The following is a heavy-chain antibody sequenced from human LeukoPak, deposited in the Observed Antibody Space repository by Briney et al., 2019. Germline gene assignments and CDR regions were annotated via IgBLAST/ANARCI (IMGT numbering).Heavy chain of an antibody. D-gene: IGHD1-26*01. CDR2: IYYSGST. CDR3: ARLTFKLRPDY. Sequence: SETLSLTCTVSGGSISSYYWSWIRRPPGKGLEWIGYIYYSGSTNYNPSLKSRVTISVDTSKNQFSLKLSSVTAADTAVYYCARLTFKLRPDYWGQGTLVTVSS. J-gene: IGHJ4*02. V-gene: IGHV4-59*08. CDR1: GGSISSYY.